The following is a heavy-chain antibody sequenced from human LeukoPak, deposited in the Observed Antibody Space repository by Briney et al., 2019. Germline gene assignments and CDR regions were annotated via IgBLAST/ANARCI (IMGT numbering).Heavy chain of an antibody. CDR2: MYYSGST. CDR3: ARDRPDAFDI. Sequence: SESLSLTCTVSGGSIRSYYWRWVRQPPGKGLEWIGYMYYSGSTNYNPSLKSRVTISVDTSKNQFSLKLSSVTAADTAVYYCARDRPDAFDIWGQGTMVTVSS. V-gene: IGHV4-59*01. CDR1: GGSIRSYY. J-gene: IGHJ3*02.